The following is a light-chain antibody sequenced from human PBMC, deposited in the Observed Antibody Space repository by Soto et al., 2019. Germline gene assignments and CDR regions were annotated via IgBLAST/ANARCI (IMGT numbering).Light chain of an antibody. CDR3: LQYHHWTLT. CDR1: QSVSSS. CDR2: HAS. J-gene: IGKJ4*01. Sequence: EIVRAQSPATMSVSPGERATLSCRASQSVSSSLAWYQKKPGQDPRLLIYHASTGATSIPARFSGSGSGTDFSLTISRLQSEDFAVYECLQYHHWTLTGGGGTKVEIK. V-gene: IGKV3-15*01.